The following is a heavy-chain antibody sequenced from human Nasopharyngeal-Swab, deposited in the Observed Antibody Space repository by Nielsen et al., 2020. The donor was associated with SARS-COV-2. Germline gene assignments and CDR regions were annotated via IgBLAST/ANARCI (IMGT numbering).Heavy chain of an antibody. CDR1: GDSVSSNDW. CDR2: VSHSGST. J-gene: IGHJ6*03. CDR3: ARGDLVVVPSPLLGLGPIFYSFYLDV. Sequence: GSLRLSCAVSGDSVSSNDWWTWVRQSPGKGLEWIGEVSHSGSTKYNPSLKSRVTLSMDKSKNQFSLRLTSVSAADTADYFCARGDLVVVPSPLLGLGPIFYSFYLDVWGKGTTVIVSS. D-gene: IGHD2-2*02. V-gene: IGHV4-4*01.